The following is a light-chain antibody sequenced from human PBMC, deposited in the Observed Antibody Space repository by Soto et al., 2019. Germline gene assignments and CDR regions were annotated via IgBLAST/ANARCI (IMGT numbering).Light chain of an antibody. CDR2: EIN. CDR3: SSFAGSNNFPYV. Sequence: QSALTQPPSASGSPGQSVTISCTGTSSDVGAYDYVSWYQQHPGKAPKLMIYEINKRPSGVPDRFSGSKSGNTASLTVSGLQAEDEADCYCSSFAGSNNFPYVFGTGTKSPS. CDR1: SSDVGAYDY. V-gene: IGLV2-8*01. J-gene: IGLJ1*01.